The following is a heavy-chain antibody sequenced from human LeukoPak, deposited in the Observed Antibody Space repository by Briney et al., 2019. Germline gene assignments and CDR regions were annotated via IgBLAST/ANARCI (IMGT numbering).Heavy chain of an antibody. CDR3: AREEYCSGGSCYSTIDY. D-gene: IGHD2-15*01. J-gene: IGHJ4*02. Sequence: ASVKVSCKAFGYTFTGYYMHWVRQAPGQGLEWMGWINPNSGGTNYAQKFQGRVTMTRDTSISTAYMELSRLRSDDTAVYYCAREEYCSGGSCYSTIDYWGQGTLVTVSS. CDR1: GYTFTGYY. V-gene: IGHV1-2*02. CDR2: INPNSGGT.